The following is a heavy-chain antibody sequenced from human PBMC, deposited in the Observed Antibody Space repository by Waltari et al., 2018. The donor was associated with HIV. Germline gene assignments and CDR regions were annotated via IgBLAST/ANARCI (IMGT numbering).Heavy chain of an antibody. V-gene: IGHV4-59*01. CDR2: IYYSGST. J-gene: IGHJ2*01. CDR1: GGSISDSY. CDR3: ARENPWFFDL. Sequence: QVQLQELGPGLVKPSETLSLTCTVSGGSISDSYWNWIRQPPGKGLEWLGYIYYSGSTNYNPALKSRGTISVDTSENQFSLKLKSVTAADTAVYYCARENPWFFDLWGRGTLVTVSS.